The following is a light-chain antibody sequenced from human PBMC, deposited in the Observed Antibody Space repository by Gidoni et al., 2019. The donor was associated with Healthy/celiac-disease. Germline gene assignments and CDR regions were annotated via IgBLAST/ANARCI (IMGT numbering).Light chain of an antibody. Sequence: EIVLTQSPATLSLSPGERATLSCRASQSVSSYLAWYQQKPGQAPRLLIYDASNRATGSPARFSGSGSGTDFTLTISSREPEDFAVYYCQQRSNWSFGQGTKVEI. J-gene: IGKJ1*01. V-gene: IGKV3-11*01. CDR3: QQRSNWS. CDR2: DAS. CDR1: QSVSSY.